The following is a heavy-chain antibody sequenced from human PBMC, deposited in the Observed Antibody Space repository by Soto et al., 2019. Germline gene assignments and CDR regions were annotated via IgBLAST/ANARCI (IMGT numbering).Heavy chain of an antibody. CDR3: AKDRGIAVANTYYFDY. CDR2: ISGSGGST. Sequence: PGGSLRLSCAASGVTFSSYAMSLVRQAPGKGLEWVSAISGSGGSTYYADSVKGRFTISRDNSKNTLYLQMNSLRAEDTAVYYCAKDRGIAVANTYYFDYWGQGTLVTSPQ. V-gene: IGHV3-23*01. CDR1: GVTFSSYA. J-gene: IGHJ4*02. D-gene: IGHD6-19*01.